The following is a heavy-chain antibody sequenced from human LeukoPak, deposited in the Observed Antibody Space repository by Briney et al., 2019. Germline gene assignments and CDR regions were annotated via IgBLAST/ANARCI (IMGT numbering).Heavy chain of an antibody. V-gene: IGHV4-4*09. CDR1: RGSISGSIRSYY. Sequence: SETLSLTFTVSRGSISGSIRSYYWSWLRQPPGKGLEWIGYISSSGSVNDNPSLRSRVTISVDTSKNQFFLNLSSVSAAHSAVYYCARIPLGYSGAYYFDYWGQGTLVTVSP. J-gene: IGHJ4*02. D-gene: IGHD5-12*01. CDR3: ARIPLGYSGAYYFDY. CDR2: ISSSGSV.